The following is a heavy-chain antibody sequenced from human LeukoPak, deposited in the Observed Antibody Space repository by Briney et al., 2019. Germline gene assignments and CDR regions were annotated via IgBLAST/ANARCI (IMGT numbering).Heavy chain of an antibody. V-gene: IGHV3-23*01. CDR2: ITGSGEYT. CDR3: VKDGRSVPLDY. Sequence: GGSLRLSCEASGFTYSNYAMNWVRQAPGKGLEWVSAITGSGEYTYYADSVKGRFTISRDNSKNMLYLQMDSLTAEDTAVYYCVKDGRSVPLDYWGQGTLVSVSS. CDR1: GFTYSNYA. J-gene: IGHJ4*02.